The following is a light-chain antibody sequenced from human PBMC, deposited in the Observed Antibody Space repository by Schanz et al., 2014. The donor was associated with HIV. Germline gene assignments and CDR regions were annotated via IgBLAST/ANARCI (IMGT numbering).Light chain of an antibody. Sequence: QSALTQPASVSGSPGQSITISCTGTSSDVGGYNYVSWYQQHPGKAPKLMIYDVSNRPSGVSNRVSGSKSGNTASQTNSGLKADDEDDYYYSSYTSSSTYVFGTGTKLTVL. CDR2: DVS. J-gene: IGLJ1*01. V-gene: IGLV2-14*01. CDR3: SSYTSSSTYV. CDR1: SSDVGGYNY.